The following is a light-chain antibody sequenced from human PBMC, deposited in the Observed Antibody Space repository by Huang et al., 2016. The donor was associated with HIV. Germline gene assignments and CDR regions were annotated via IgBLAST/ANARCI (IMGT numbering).Light chain of an antibody. V-gene: IGKV1-39*01. CDR2: GAS. J-gene: IGKJ1*01. CDR3: QQSYSTSRT. CDR1: QRISYY. Sequence: DIQMTRSPSSLSASVGDRVTITCRASQRISYYLNWYQQRAGKAPKILIYGASNLQSGVPSRLSGSGSGTDFTLTIRSLQPEDFATYYCQQSYSTSRTFGRGTRVEIK.